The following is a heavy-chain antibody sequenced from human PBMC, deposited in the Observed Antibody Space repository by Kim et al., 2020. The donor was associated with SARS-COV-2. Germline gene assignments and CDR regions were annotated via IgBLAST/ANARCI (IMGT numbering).Heavy chain of an antibody. Sequence: VGSLRLSCAASGFTFSSYWTHWVRQAPGKGLVWVSRIDSDGSSTYYADSVKGRFTISRDNAKNTLYLQMNSLRAEDTAVYYCARGRAGYADYWGQGTLVTVSS. D-gene: IGHD5-12*01. J-gene: IGHJ4*02. CDR1: GFTFSSYW. V-gene: IGHV3-74*01. CDR2: IDSDGSST. CDR3: ARGRAGYADY.